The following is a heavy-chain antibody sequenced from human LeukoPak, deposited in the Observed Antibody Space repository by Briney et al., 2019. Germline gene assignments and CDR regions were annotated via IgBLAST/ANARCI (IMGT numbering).Heavy chain of an antibody. CDR3: ARDKYGSGSYYFNWFDP. V-gene: IGHV3-21*01. CDR2: ISSSGSYI. D-gene: IGHD3-10*01. CDR1: GFTFSSYS. Sequence: PGGSLRLSCAASGFTFSSYSMNWVRQAPGKGLEWVSSISSSGSYIYYADSVKGRFTISRDNAKNSLYLQMNSLRAEDTAVYYCARDKYGSGSYYFNWFDPWGQGTLVTVSS. J-gene: IGHJ5*02.